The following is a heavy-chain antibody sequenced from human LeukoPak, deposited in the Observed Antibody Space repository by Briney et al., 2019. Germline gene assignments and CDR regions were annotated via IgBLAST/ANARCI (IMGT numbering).Heavy chain of an antibody. D-gene: IGHD6-13*01. J-gene: IGHJ4*02. CDR2: IYHSGST. CDR1: GDTISSYY. V-gene: IGHV4-59*01. Sequence: SETLSLTCTVSGDTISSYYWSWIRQPPGKGLEWIGYIYHSGSTNYNPSLKSRITISADTSKDQFSLKLASVTAADTAVYYCATGYSSTWYYFDYWGQGTLVTVSS. CDR3: ATGYSSTWYYFDY.